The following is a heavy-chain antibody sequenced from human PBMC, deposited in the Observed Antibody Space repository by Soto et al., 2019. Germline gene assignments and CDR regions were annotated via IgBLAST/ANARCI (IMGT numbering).Heavy chain of an antibody. D-gene: IGHD6-19*01. CDR1: GFMFDSYG. J-gene: IGHJ4*02. V-gene: IGHV3-33*01. Sequence: QVQLVESGGGVVQPGRSLRLSCVASGFMFDSYGMHWVRQAPGKGLEWVAIILYDGSEKYHADSVKGRFNISRDNSKNTPYLQMNNLRAEDTALYYCAREPGRIAVAGFDYWGQGTLVTVSS. CDR2: ILYDGSEK. CDR3: AREPGRIAVAGFDY.